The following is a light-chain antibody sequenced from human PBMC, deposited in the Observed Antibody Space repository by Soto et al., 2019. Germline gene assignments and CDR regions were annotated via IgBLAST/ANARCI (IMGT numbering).Light chain of an antibody. CDR3: RQHYSWPWT. Sequence: EIVMTQSPGTVSVFPGETVTLSCRASQSVSGYLDWFHQKPGQAPRLVLLRIFNRAVGVPARFSGNGSETEFSLTISRLQSEDSGVYDFRQHYSWPWTFGQGTKVEI. CDR2: RIF. CDR1: QSVSGY. V-gene: IGKV3-15*01. J-gene: IGKJ1*01.